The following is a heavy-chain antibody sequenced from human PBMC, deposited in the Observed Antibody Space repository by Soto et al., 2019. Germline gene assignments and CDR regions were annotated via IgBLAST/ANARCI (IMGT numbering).Heavy chain of an antibody. CDR3: ARESFGYCSGGSCYSPVPLFDYYYYYGMDV. CDR2: ISAYNGNT. D-gene: IGHD2-15*01. CDR1: GYTFTSYG. V-gene: IGHV1-18*01. Sequence: ASVKVSCKASGYTFTSYGISWVRQAPGQGLEWMGWISAYNGNTNYAQKLQGRVTMTTDTSTSTAYMELRSLRSDDTAVYYCARESFGYCSGGSCYSPVPLFDYYYYYGMDVWGQGTTVTVSS. J-gene: IGHJ6*02.